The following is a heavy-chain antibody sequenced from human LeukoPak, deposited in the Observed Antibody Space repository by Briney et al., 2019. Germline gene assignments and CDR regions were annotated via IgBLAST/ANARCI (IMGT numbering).Heavy chain of an antibody. CDR1: GFTFSNYW. CDR3: ARDPVEWELLLDC. D-gene: IGHD1-26*01. V-gene: IGHV3-7*01. Sequence: GGSLRLSCAASGFTFSNYWMGRVRQAPGKRPEWVANMNIDGSEKYYADSVKGRFTISRDNARNSVYLQMNSLRVEDTAVYYCARDPVEWELLLDCWGQGTLVTVSS. J-gene: IGHJ4*02. CDR2: MNIDGSEK.